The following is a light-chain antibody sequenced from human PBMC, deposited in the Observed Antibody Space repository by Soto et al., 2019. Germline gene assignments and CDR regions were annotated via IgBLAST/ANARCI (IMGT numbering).Light chain of an antibody. J-gene: IGKJ1*01. V-gene: IGKV3-15*01. CDR1: QSVSSR. Sequence: EIVMTQSPATLSVSPGERATLSCRASQSVSSRLAWYQQKLGQAPRLLIYGASTRATGIPARFSGSGSGTDFTITISSLESEDLELCYCQPYTNWPWTFGQGTKVEIK. CDR2: GAS. CDR3: QPYTNWPWT.